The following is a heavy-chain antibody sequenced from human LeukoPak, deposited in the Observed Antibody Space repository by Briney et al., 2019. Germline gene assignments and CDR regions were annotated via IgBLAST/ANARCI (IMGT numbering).Heavy chain of an antibody. CDR1: GGSFSGYY. CDR2: INHSGST. D-gene: IGHD2-15*01. V-gene: IGHV4-34*01. Sequence: SETLSLTCAVYGGSFSGYYWSWIRQPPGKGLEWIGEINHSGSTNYNPSLKSRVTISVDTSKNQFSLKLSSVTAADTAVYYCARVKNPHAWSWVAPGAFDIWGQGTMVTVSS. J-gene: IGHJ3*02. CDR3: ARVKNPHAWSWVAPGAFDI.